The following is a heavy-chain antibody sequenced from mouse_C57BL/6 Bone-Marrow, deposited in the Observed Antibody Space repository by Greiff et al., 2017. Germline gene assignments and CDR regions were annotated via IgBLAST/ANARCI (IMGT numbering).Heavy chain of an antibody. J-gene: IGHJ3*01. CDR2: IDPENGDT. V-gene: IGHV14-4*01. CDR3: TTARLRRGPFAY. Sequence: EVQLQQSGAELVRPGASVKLSCTASGFNIKDDYMHWVKQRPEQGLEWIGWIDPENGDTEYASKFQGKATITADTSSNTAYLQLSSLTSEDTAVYYCTTARLRRGPFAYWGQGTLVTVSA. CDR1: GFNIKDDY. D-gene: IGHD2-4*01.